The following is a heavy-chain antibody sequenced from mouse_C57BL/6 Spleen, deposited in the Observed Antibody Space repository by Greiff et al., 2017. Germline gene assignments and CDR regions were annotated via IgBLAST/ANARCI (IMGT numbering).Heavy chain of an antibody. V-gene: IGHV1-69*01. Sequence: VQLQQPGAELVMPGASVKLSCKASGYTFTSYWMHWVKQRPGQGLEWIGEIDPSDSYTNYNQKFKGKSTLTVDKSSSTAYMQLSSLTSEDSAVXYCARGDTTVPGYWGQGTTLTVSS. CDR3: ARGDTTVPGY. CDR2: IDPSDSYT. J-gene: IGHJ2*01. D-gene: IGHD1-1*01. CDR1: GYTFTSYW.